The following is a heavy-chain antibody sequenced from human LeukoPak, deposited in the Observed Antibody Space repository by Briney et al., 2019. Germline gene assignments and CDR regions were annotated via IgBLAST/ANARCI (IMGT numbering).Heavy chain of an antibody. V-gene: IGHV7-4-1*02. Sequence: ASVKVSCKASGYTFTSYAMNWVRQAPGQGLEWMGWINTNTGNPTYAQGFTGRFVFSLDTSVSTAYLQISSLKAEDTAVYYCTRVSYDSSGYYYYFDYWGQGTLVTVSS. CDR3: TRVSYDSSGYYYYFDY. J-gene: IGHJ4*02. CDR2: INTNTGNP. CDR1: GYTFTSYA. D-gene: IGHD3-22*01.